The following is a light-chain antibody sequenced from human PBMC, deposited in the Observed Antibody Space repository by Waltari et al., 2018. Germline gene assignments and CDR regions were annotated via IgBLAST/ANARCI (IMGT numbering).Light chain of an antibody. CDR3: QNYVRLPAT. Sequence: EIVLTHSPGTLSLSPGESATLPCRASPSVSRALARYQQRPGQAPRLLIYGPSSRATGIPDRFSGSGSGTDFSLTISRLEPEDFAVYYCQNYVRLPATFGQGTKVEIK. J-gene: IGKJ1*01. CDR1: PSVSRA. CDR2: GPS. V-gene: IGKV3-20*01.